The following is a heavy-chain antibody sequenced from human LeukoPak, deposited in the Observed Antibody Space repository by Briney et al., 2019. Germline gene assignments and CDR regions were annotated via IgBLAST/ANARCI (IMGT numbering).Heavy chain of an antibody. D-gene: IGHD4-17*01. CDR1: GFTFSSYW. CDR2: INSDGNNR. Sequence: GGSLRLSCAASGFTFSSYWMHWVRQAPGKGLLWVSLINSDGNNRGYADSVKGRFTVSRDNAKNTLYLQMNSLRAEDTAVYHCARDGTTGTTNYSYAMDVWGQGTTVTVSS. CDR3: ARDGTTGTTNYSYAMDV. V-gene: IGHV3-74*01. J-gene: IGHJ6*02.